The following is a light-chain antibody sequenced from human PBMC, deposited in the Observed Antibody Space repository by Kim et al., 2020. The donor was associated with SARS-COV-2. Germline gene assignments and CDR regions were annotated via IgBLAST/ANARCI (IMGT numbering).Light chain of an antibody. J-gene: IGKJ1*01. Sequence: ATINCKSSQNVLYSSNNKSYLAWYQQKPGQPPNLLIYWASTREFGVPDRFSGSGSGTDFTLTISSLQAEDVAVYYCQQYYSTPQTFGQGTKVDIK. CDR1: QNVLYSSNNKSY. V-gene: IGKV4-1*01. CDR3: QQYYSTPQT. CDR2: WAS.